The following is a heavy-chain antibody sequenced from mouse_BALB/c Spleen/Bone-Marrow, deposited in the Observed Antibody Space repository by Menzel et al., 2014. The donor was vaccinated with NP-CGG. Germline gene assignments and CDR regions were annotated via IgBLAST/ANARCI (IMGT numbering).Heavy chain of an antibody. Sequence: QVQLQQSGAELVRPGTSVKVSCKASGYAFTNYLIDWVKQRPGQGLEWIGVINPGSGGTNYNEKFKGKATLTADKSSSTAYMQLSSLTSDDSAVYFCAREIITSFAYWGQGTLVTVSA. D-gene: IGHD1-1*01. J-gene: IGHJ3*01. V-gene: IGHV1-54*01. CDR3: AREIITSFAY. CDR1: GYAFTNYL. CDR2: INPGSGGT.